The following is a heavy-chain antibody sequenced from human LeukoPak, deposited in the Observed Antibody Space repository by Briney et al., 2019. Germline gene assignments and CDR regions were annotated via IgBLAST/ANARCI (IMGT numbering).Heavy chain of an antibody. CDR1: GFTFSSYS. Sequence: GGSLRLSCAASGFTFSSYSMNWVRQAPGKGLEWVSYISSSSSTIYYADSVKGRFTISRDNAKNSLYLQMNSLRAEDTAVYYCARATKIVVVSNFDHWGQGTLVTVSS. J-gene: IGHJ4*02. V-gene: IGHV3-48*01. CDR3: ARATKIVVVSNFDH. CDR2: ISSSSSTI. D-gene: IGHD3-22*01.